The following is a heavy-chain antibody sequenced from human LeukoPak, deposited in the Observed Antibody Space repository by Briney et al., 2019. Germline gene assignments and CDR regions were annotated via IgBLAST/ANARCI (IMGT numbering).Heavy chain of an antibody. CDR1: GFTFTSYY. J-gene: IGHJ4*02. V-gene: IGHV1-2*02. CDR2: INPKRGDT. Sequence: GASVKVSCKTSGFTFTSYYIHWLRQAPGQGLEWMGWINPKRGDTNYAPKFQGRVTMTRDTSIRTAYMDLSSLRSDDTAVYYCARDWGMVAGTAGDYWGQGTLVTVSS. D-gene: IGHD6-19*01. CDR3: ARDWGMVAGTAGDY.